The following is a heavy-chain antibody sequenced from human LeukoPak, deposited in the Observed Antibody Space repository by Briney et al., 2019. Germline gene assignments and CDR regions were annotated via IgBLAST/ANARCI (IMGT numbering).Heavy chain of an antibody. CDR2: MNPNSGNT. CDR3: ARVGEDGNNWFDP. CDR1: GYTFTSYD. V-gene: IGHV1-8*03. J-gene: IGHJ5*02. D-gene: IGHD3-10*01. Sequence: ASVKVSCKASGYTFTSYDINWVRQATGQGLEWMGWMNPNSGNTGYAQKFQGRVTITRNTSISTAYMELSSPRSEDTAVYYCARVGEDGNNWFDPWGQGTLVTVSS.